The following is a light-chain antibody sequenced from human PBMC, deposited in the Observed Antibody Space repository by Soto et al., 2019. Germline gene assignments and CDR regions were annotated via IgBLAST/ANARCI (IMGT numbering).Light chain of an antibody. CDR3: QSYDSSLSGYV. Sequence: QSVLTQPPSVPGAPGQWVTISCTGSSSNIGAGYDVHWYQQLPGTAPKLLIYGNSNRPSGVPDRFSGSKSGTSASLAITGLQAEDEADYYCQSYDSSLSGYVFGTGTKVTVL. V-gene: IGLV1-40*01. CDR1: SSNIGAGYD. CDR2: GNS. J-gene: IGLJ1*01.